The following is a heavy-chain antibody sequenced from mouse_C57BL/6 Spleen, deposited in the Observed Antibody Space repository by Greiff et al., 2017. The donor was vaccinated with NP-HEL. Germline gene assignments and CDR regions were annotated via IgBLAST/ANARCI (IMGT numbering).Heavy chain of an antibody. CDR3: ARDGGSLFDY. CDR1: GYSITSGYY. CDR2: ISYDGSN. D-gene: IGHD1-1*02. Sequence: EVKLQESGPGLVKPSQSLSLTCSVTGYSITSGYYWNWIRQFPGNKLEWMGYISYDGSNNYNPSLKNRISITRDTSKNQFFLKLNSVTTEDTATYYCARDGGSLFDYWGQGTTLTVSS. J-gene: IGHJ2*01. V-gene: IGHV3-6*01.